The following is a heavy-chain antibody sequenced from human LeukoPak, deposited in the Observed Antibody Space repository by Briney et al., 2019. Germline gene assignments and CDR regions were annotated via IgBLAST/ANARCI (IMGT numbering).Heavy chain of an antibody. Sequence: ASVKVSCKASGYTFTGYGISWVRQAPGQGLEWMGWISAYNGNTNYAQKLQGRVTMTTDTSTSTAYMELRSLRSDDTAVYYCARLGEGIYGSGSSSWYFGYWGQGTLVTVSS. CDR1: GYTFTGYG. CDR2: ISAYNGNT. V-gene: IGHV1-18*04. CDR3: ARLGEGIYGSGSSSWYFGY. J-gene: IGHJ4*02. D-gene: IGHD3-10*01.